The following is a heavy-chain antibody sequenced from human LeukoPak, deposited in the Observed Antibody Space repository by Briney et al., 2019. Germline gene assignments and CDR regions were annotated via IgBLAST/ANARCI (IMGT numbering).Heavy chain of an antibody. CDR1: GFTFSNYA. J-gene: IGHJ4*02. D-gene: IGHD1-26*01. CDR3: TTWVGAHFDF. CDR2: IDGPTFRT. V-gene: IGHV3-23*01. Sequence: GGSLRLSCAGSGFTFSNYAMHWVRQAPGKGLEWVSTIDGPTFRTHSADSVMGGFTISRDNSKNTLYLQMNSLRAEDTAVYFCTTWVGAHFDFWGQGTLVTVSS.